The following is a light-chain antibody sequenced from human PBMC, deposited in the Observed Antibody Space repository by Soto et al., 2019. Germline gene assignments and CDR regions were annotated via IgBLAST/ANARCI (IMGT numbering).Light chain of an antibody. Sequence: SSTNIGAGYDAHWYQQLPGTVPRRLSYTDNNRPSGVPDRFSGSKPGTSPSLAITGIQPEEEATDSGQSYGSRLNGPVFGPGSKVPVL. V-gene: IGLV1-40*01. CDR3: QSYGSRLNGPV. CDR2: TDN. J-gene: IGLJ1*01. CDR1: STNIGAGYD.